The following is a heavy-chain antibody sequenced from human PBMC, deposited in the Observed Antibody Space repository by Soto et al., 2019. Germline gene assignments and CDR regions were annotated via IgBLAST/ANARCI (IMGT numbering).Heavy chain of an antibody. V-gene: IGHV1-2*02. J-gene: IGHJ4*02. CDR1: GYTFTGYY. Sequence: ASVKVSFKASGYTFTGYYIHWVRQAPGQGLEWMGWINPNSGDTNFAQKFQGRVTMTRDTSISTAYMELSRLRSDDTAVYYCARDDCSGGSCEALDYWGQGTPVTVSS. CDR2: INPNSGDT. D-gene: IGHD2-15*01. CDR3: ARDDCSGGSCEALDY.